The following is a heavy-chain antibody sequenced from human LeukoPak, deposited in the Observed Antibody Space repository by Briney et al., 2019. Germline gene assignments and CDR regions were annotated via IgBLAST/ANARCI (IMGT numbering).Heavy chain of an antibody. Sequence: GGSLRLSCTASGFTFSSYWMHWVRQAPGKGLVWVSRINADGSTTSYADSVRGRFTISRDNAKNTLYLQMNSLRTEDTAVYYCATLISGWSLYWGQGTLVTVSS. CDR1: GFTFSSYW. V-gene: IGHV3-74*01. CDR2: INADGSTT. J-gene: IGHJ4*02. D-gene: IGHD6-19*01. CDR3: ATLISGWSLY.